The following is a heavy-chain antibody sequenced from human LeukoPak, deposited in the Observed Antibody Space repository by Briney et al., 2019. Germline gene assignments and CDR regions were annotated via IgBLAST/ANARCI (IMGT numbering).Heavy chain of an antibody. V-gene: IGHV3-43*01. Sequence: PGGSLRLSCAASGFTFGDYTMHWVRQAPGKGLEWVSLITLDGASTFYADSVRGRFTISRDNSGNSLFLQMNGLRTEDTALYYCATERQKYFDYWGQGTLVTVSS. J-gene: IGHJ4*02. CDR1: GFTFGDYT. CDR3: ATERQKYFDY. CDR2: ITLDGAST.